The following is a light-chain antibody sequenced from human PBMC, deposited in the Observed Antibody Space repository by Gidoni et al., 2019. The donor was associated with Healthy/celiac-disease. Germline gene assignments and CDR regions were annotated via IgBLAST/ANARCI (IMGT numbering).Light chain of an antibody. CDR3: QSYDSSLSGWV. CDR1: SSNIGAGYD. CDR2: GTS. Sequence: QSVLTQPPSVSGAPGQRVTISCPGSSSNIGAGYDVHWYQQLPGTAPKLLIYGTSNRPSGVPDRFSGSKSGTSASLAITGRQAEDEADYYCQSYDSSLSGWVFGGGNKLTVL. V-gene: IGLV1-40*01. J-gene: IGLJ3*02.